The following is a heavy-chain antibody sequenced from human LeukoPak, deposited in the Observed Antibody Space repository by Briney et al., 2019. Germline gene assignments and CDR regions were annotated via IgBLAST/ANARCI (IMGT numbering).Heavy chain of an antibody. CDR1: GFTVSSNY. D-gene: IGHD5-24*01. CDR2: IYDNGDA. V-gene: IGHV3-53*04. J-gene: IGHJ4*02. CDR3: AGGSRRDGYDY. Sequence: GGSLRLSCAASGFTVSSNYMSWVRQAPGKGQEWVSVIYDNGDAYSADSVKGRFTISRHNSKNTLYLQMNSLRPEDTAMYYCAGGSRRDGYDYWGQGTLVTVSS.